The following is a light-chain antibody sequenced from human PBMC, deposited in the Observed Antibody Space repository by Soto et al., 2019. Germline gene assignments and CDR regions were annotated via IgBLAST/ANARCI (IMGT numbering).Light chain of an antibody. CDR2: HAS. Sequence: DIQLTQSPSTLPASVGDRVTLTCRASQSISNRLAWYQQKPGTAPKLLIYHASTLESGVPSRFSGSGSGTESTLTISSLQPDDFATYYCQQYNSYSFGQGTKVDI. CDR1: QSISNR. CDR3: QQYNSYS. V-gene: IGKV1-5*01. J-gene: IGKJ1*01.